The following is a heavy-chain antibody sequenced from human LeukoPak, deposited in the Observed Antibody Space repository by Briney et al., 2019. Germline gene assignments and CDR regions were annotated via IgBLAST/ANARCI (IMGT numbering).Heavy chain of an antibody. CDR3: ASQIKHYYGSRSYWTACHT. J-gene: IGHJ3*02. Sequence: GGSLRLSCAASGGTFDGYAMRWIRQAPGKGLEWVSVIGHDGSTKYAESVKGRFTISRDKSKKSLYLEMNSLIVADTALYYCASQIKHYYGSRSYWTACHTWPQGTMHSVPS. CDR1: GGTFDGYA. CDR2: IGHDGST. V-gene: IGHV3-43*02. D-gene: IGHD3-10*01.